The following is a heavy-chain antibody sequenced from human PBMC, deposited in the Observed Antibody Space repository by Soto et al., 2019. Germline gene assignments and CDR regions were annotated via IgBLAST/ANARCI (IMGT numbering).Heavy chain of an antibody. D-gene: IGHD5-12*01. CDR2: INHSGST. CDR3: AGGYSGYDDYYYYMDV. CDR1: GGSFSGYY. Sequence: SETLSLTCAVYGGSFSGYYWSWIRQPPGKGLEWIGEINHSGSTNYNPSLKSRVTISVDTSKNQFSLKLSSVTAADTAVYYCAGGYSGYDDYYYYMDVWGKGTTVTVSS. V-gene: IGHV4-34*01. J-gene: IGHJ6*03.